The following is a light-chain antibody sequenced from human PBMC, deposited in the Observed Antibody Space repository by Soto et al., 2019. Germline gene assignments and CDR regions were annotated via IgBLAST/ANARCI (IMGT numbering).Light chain of an antibody. V-gene: IGKV1-5*03. CDR3: QQYNSYSPLT. Sequence: DIQMTQSPSTLSASVGDRVTITCRASQSISSWLAWYQQKPGKAPKLLIYKASSLESEVPSRCSRSGSGTEFTLTISSLQPDDFATYYCQQYNSYSPLTFGGGTKVEIK. CDR1: QSISSW. J-gene: IGKJ4*01. CDR2: KAS.